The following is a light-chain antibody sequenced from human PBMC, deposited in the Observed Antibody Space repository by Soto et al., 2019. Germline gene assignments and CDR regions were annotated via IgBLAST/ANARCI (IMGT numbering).Light chain of an antibody. CDR1: QSVSSY. Sequence: EIVLTQSPATLSLSPGERATLSCRASQSVSSYLAWYRQKPGQAPRLLIYDASNRATGIPARFSGSGSGTDFTLTISSLEPEDFAVYYCQQRSNGRYTFGQGTKLEIK. J-gene: IGKJ2*01. CDR2: DAS. V-gene: IGKV3-11*01. CDR3: QQRSNGRYT.